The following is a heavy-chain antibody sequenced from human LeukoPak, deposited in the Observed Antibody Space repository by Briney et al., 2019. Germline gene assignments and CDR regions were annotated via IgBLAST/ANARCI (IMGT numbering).Heavy chain of an antibody. CDR2: INTDGSTT. J-gene: IGHJ4*02. V-gene: IGHV3-74*01. CDR3: ARSMDY. Sequence: GGSLRLSCEASGFTFSHFAMHWVRQAPGKGLVWVSRINTDGSTTNYADSVRGRFTISRDNAKNTVYLQMNSLRAEDTAVYFCARSMDYWGQGTLVTVSS. CDR1: GFTFSHFA.